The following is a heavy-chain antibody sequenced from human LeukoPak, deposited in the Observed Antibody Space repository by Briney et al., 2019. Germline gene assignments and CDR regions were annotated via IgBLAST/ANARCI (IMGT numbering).Heavy chain of an antibody. CDR2: IYHSGST. D-gene: IGHD6-13*01. CDR3: ARDSSYSSSF. V-gene: IGHV4-38-2*02. Sequence: PSETLSLTCTVSGYSISSGYYWGWIRQPPGKGLEWIGSIYHSGSTYYNPSLKSRVTISVDTSKNQFSLKLSSVTAADTAVYYCARDSSYSSSFWGQGTLVTVSS. J-gene: IGHJ4*02. CDR1: GYSISSGYY.